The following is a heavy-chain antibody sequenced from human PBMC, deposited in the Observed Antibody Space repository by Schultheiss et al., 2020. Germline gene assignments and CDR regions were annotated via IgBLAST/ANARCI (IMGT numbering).Heavy chain of an antibody. V-gene: IGHV3-48*01. D-gene: IGHD6-19*01. CDR1: GFTFSSYW. CDR3: AKDLAGGGWYVLGYYYYGMDV. CDR2: ISSSGSTI. J-gene: IGHJ6*02. Sequence: GGSLRLSCAASGFTFSSYWMHWVRQAPGKGLEWVSYISSSGSTIYYADSVKGRFTISRDNSKNTLYLQMNSLRAEDTAVYYCAKDLAGGGWYVLGYYYYGMDVWGQGTMVTFSS.